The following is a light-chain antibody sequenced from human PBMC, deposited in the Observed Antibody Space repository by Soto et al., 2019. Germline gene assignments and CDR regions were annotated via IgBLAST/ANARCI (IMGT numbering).Light chain of an antibody. J-gene: IGLJ2*01. CDR3: TSWSTSTTMI. CDR1: SSDIGAYNY. CDR2: DVN. V-gene: IGLV2-14*03. Sequence: QSALTQPASVSGSPGQSITISCTGTSSDIGAYNYVSWYQQHPGKAPKLMIYDVNIRPSGVSNRFSGSKSGNTASLTISGLQAEDEADYYCTSWSTSTTMIFGGGTK.